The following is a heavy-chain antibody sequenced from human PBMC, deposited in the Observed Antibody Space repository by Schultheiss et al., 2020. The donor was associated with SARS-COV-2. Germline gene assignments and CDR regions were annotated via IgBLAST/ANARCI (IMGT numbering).Heavy chain of an antibody. CDR3: ARVQQWLAPGFDY. D-gene: IGHD6-19*01. CDR1: GGSFSGYY. Sequence: SETLSLTCAVYGGSFSGYYWSWIRQPPGMGLEWIGEINHSGSTNYNPSLKSRVTISVDTSKNQFSLKLSSVTAADTAVYYCARVQQWLAPGFDYWGQGTLVTVSS. V-gene: IGHV4-34*01. J-gene: IGHJ4*02. CDR2: INHSGST.